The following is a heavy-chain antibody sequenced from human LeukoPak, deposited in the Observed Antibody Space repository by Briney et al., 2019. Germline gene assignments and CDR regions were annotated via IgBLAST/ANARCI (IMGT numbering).Heavy chain of an antibody. V-gene: IGHV3-21*01. CDR1: GFTFSSYS. J-gene: IGHJ4*02. CDR2: ISSGSKYI. D-gene: IGHD5-18*01. Sequence: GGSLRLSCAAYGFTFSSYSMNWVRQAPGKGLEWVSSISSGSKYIYNADSVKGRFTISRDNAKNSLFLQMNSLRAEDTVVYYCARALSYSYGSMDFWGQGTLVIVSS. CDR3: ARALSYSYGSMDF.